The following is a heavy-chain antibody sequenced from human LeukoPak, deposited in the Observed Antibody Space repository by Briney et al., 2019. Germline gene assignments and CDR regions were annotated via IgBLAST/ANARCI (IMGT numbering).Heavy chain of an antibody. CDR2: INLNTGGT. CDR1: GYSFTDYY. CDR3: ARDPPTSETTYDY. D-gene: IGHD4-11*01. J-gene: IGHJ4*02. Sequence: ASVKVSCKTPGYSFTDYYIHWVRQAPGQGLEWMGWINLNTGGTYFAQKFQGRVAMTRDTSVSTAYMELSRLSSDDTALYYCARDPPTSETTYDYWGQGMPVTVSS. V-gene: IGHV1-2*02.